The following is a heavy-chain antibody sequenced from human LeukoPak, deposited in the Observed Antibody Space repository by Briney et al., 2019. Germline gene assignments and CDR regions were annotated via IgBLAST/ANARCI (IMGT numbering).Heavy chain of an antibody. CDR1: GGTFSSYA. Sequence: SVKVSCKASGGTFSSYAISWVRQAPGQGLEWMGGIIPIFGTANYAQKFQGRVTITADESTSTAYMELSSLRSEDTAVYYCARANYDFWSGYYYYYYGMDVWGQGTTVTVSS. J-gene: IGHJ6*02. D-gene: IGHD3-3*01. CDR3: ARANYDFWSGYYYYYYGMDV. V-gene: IGHV1-69*13. CDR2: IIPIFGTA.